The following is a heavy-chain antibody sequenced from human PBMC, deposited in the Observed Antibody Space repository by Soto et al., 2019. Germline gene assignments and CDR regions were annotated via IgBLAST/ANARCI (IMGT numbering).Heavy chain of an antibody. V-gene: IGHV4-30-4*01. J-gene: IGHJ1*01. CDR1: GASVTSGDYY. CDR3: ARGGLYDLWSGLFD. D-gene: IGHD3-3*01. Sequence: QAQLQESGPGLVRPSQNLSLRCSVSGASVTSGDYYWNWIRQTPGTGLDWLGYMHDSGTTSYNPSLKSRVTISRDTSKNQFSLKLTSVSDVDTAVYFCARGGLYDLWSGLFDWGQGIRVTVSS. CDR2: MHDSGTT.